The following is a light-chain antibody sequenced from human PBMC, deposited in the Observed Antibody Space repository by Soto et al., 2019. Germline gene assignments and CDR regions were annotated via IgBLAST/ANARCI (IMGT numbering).Light chain of an antibody. V-gene: IGLV2-14*01. J-gene: IGLJ1*01. CDR2: EVS. CDR3: SSYTSSSTSYV. CDR1: SSDVGAYNY. Sequence: QSALTQPASVSGSPGQSIAISCTGTSSDVGAYNYVSWYQQHPGKAPKLMIYEVSNRPSGVSNRFSGSKSDNTASLTISGLQAEDEADYYCSSYTSSSTSYVFGSGTKLTVL.